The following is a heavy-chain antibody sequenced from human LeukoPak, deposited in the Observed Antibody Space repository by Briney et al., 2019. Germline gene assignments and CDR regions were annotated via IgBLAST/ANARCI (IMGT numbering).Heavy chain of an antibody. J-gene: IGHJ4*02. CDR1: GSTFSSYG. D-gene: IGHD3-22*01. Sequence: GGSLRLSCAASGSTFSSYGMHWVRQAPGKGLEWVAVISYDGSNKYYADSVKGRFTISRDNSKNTLYLQMNSLRAEDTAVYYCARKDYYDSSGPFDYWGQGTLVTVSS. CDR3: ARKDYYDSSGPFDY. V-gene: IGHV3-30*03. CDR2: ISYDGSNK.